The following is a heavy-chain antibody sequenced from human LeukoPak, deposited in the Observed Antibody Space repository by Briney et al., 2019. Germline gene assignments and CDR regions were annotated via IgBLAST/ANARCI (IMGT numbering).Heavy chain of an antibody. J-gene: IGHJ6*02. V-gene: IGHV1-18*01. Sequence: ASVKVSCKASGYTFTSYGISWVRQAPGQGLEWMGWISAYNGNTNYAQKLLGRVTMTTDTSTSTAYMELRSLRSDDTAVYYCARVCTGSGGSCPLLYYYGMDVWGQGTTVTVSS. CDR1: GYTFTSYG. CDR2: ISAYNGNT. D-gene: IGHD2-15*01. CDR3: ARVCTGSGGSCPLLYYYGMDV.